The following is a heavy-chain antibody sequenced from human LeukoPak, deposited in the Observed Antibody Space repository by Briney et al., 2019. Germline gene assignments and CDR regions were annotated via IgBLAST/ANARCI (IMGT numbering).Heavy chain of an antibody. CDR1: GFTFSSYG. CDR2: IWYDGSNK. D-gene: IGHD3-22*01. Sequence: SGGSLRLSCAASGFTFSSYGMHWVRQAPGKGLEWVAIIWYDGSNKYYADSVKGRFTISRDNSKNTLFLQMNSLRAEDTAVYYCARAAYDSSGYLTLWGRGTLVTVSP. V-gene: IGHV3-33*01. J-gene: IGHJ4*02. CDR3: ARAAYDSSGYLTL.